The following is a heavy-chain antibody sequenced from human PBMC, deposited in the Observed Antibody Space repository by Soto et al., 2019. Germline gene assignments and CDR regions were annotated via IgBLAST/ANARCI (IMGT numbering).Heavy chain of an antibody. J-gene: IGHJ4*02. CDR2: IKSKTDGGTI. CDR3: TTAHPRGPDY. V-gene: IGHV3-15*01. Sequence: GGSLRLSCAASGFTFSNAWMNWVRQAPGKWLEWVGLIKSKTDGGTIDYPAPVKGRFIISRDDSRNTLYLQMNSLKTEDTAVYYCTTAHPRGPDYWGQGXLVTVYS. D-gene: IGHD5-12*01. CDR1: GFTFSNAW.